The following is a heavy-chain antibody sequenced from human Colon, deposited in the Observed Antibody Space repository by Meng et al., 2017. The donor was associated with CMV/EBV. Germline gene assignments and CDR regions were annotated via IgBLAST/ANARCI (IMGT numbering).Heavy chain of an antibody. J-gene: IGHJ5*02. CDR2: IFYTGIT. CDR3: ANYTSDWFDP. D-gene: IGHD3-10*01. CDR1: GASVRSGSYY. Sequence: LICSVSGASVRSGSYYWSWIRQPPGKGLEWIGYIFYTGITKYNPSLKSRVTISLDTSNNEFSLNLKSVTAADTAVYYCANYTSDWFDPWGQGALVTVSS. V-gene: IGHV4-61*01.